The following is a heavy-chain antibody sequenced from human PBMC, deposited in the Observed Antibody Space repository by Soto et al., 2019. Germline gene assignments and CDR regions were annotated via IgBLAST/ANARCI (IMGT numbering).Heavy chain of an antibody. CDR1: GGAFSSYA. D-gene: IGHD6-13*01. J-gene: IGHJ4*02. V-gene: IGHV1-69*01. CDR3: ASSYGTSWYGDY. CDR2: VIPMSGTP. Sequence: QVQLVQSGAEVKKPGSSVKVSCKVSGGAFSSYALTWVRQAPGQGLEWMGGVIPMSGTPNYAQKFQGRVTITADESTTTAYMELSSLRSEDTAVYYCASSYGTSWYGDYWGQGTLVTVSS.